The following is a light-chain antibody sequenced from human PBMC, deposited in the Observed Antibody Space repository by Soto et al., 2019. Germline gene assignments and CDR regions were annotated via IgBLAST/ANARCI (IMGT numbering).Light chain of an antibody. CDR1: SSDVGYYNY. CDR3: SSYTRSGTMI. CDR2: DVS. J-gene: IGLJ2*01. Sequence: QSVLTQPASVSGSPGQSITISCTGTSSDVGYYNYVSWYQQHPGKGPKLIIYDVSNRPSGVSNRFYGSKSDNTASLTIFGLQAEDEADYYCSSYTRSGTMIFGGGTKLTVL. V-gene: IGLV2-14*03.